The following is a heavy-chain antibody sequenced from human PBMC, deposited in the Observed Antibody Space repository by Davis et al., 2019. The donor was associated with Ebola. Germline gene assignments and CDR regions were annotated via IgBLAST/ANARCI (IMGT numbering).Heavy chain of an antibody. J-gene: IGHJ2*01. D-gene: IGHD2-21*02. CDR3: VRDPALVVTGGGWFFGL. CDR1: GVTFSDYS. Sequence: GESLKISCAASGVTFSDYSMNWVRQAPGKGLEWVSYISSGGITTYYTDSVRGRFTSSRDNAKNSLYLQMNSLRDEDTAVYYCVRDPALVVTGGGWFFGLWGRGTLVTVSS. CDR2: ISSGGITT. V-gene: IGHV3-48*02.